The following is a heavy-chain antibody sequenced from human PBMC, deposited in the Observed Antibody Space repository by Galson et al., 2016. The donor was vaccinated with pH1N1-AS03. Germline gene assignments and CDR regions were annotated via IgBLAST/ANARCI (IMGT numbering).Heavy chain of an antibody. CDR1: GFIFSSDW. J-gene: IGHJ6*02. V-gene: IGHV3-74*01. D-gene: IGHD6-19*01. Sequence: SLRLSCAASGFIFSSDWMHWVRQVPGKGLVWVSRITSDGSGISYADAVKGRFTTSRDNAKNTLYLQMNSLRAEDTAVYHCARAMYTSGRYGMDVWGQGTTVTVSS. CDR3: ARAMYTSGRYGMDV. CDR2: ITSDGSGI.